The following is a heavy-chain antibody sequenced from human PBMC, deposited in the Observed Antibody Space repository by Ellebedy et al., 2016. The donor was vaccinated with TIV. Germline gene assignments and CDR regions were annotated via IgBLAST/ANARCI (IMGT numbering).Heavy chain of an antibody. CDR3: ARDLIERTTVTTMGGDY. V-gene: IGHV3-21*01. CDR1: GFTFSSYS. J-gene: IGHJ4*02. D-gene: IGHD4-17*01. Sequence: GESLKISCAASGFTFSSYSMNWVRQAPGKGLEWVSSISSSSSYIYYADSVKGRFTISRDNSKNTLYLQMNSLRAEDTAVYYCARDLIERTTVTTMGGDYWGQGTLVTVSS. CDR2: ISSSSSYI.